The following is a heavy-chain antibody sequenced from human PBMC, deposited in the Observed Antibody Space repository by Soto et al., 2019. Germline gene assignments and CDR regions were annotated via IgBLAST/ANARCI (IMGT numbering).Heavy chain of an antibody. J-gene: IGHJ4*02. Sequence: EVQLVESGGGLVQPGGSLRLSGAASGFTFSNYAMHWVRQPTGKGLEWVSGIGAAGETYYPGSVKGRFTISRENAKNSLYLQMNRLSAVDTAVYYCAAGGVTSVAQFDYWGQGPMVTVSS. V-gene: IGHV3-13*01. CDR3: AAGGVTSVAQFDY. CDR2: IGAAGET. D-gene: IGHD3-16*01. CDR1: GFTFSNYA.